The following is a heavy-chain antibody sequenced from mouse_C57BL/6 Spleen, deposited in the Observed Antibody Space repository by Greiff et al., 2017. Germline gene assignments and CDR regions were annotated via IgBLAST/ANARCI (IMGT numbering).Heavy chain of an antibody. CDR2: FYPGSGSI. V-gene: IGHV1-62-2*01. Sequence: VKLQESGAELVKPGASVKLSCKASGYTFTEYTIHWVKQRSGQGLEWIGWFYPGSGSIKYNEKFKDKATLTADKSSSTVYMALSRLTSEDSAVYFCARHEAGDGYYGGFAYWGQGTLVTVSA. CDR1: GYTFTEYT. D-gene: IGHD2-3*01. CDR3: ARHEAGDGYYGGFAY. J-gene: IGHJ3*01.